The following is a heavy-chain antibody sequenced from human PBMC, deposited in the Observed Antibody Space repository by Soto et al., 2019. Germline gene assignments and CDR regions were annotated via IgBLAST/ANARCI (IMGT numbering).Heavy chain of an antibody. D-gene: IGHD4-17*01. CDR1: GYTFTSYA. CDR2: INAGNGNT. Sequence: QVQLVQSGAEVKKPGASVKVSCKASGYTFTSYAMHWVRQAPGQRLEWMGWINAGNGNTKYSQKFQGRVTITRDTHGSTAYMGRSSLGSEATAVYSGARGGMPTVTKFDYWARGPLVPVSS. V-gene: IGHV1-3*01. CDR3: ARGGMPTVTKFDY. J-gene: IGHJ4*02.